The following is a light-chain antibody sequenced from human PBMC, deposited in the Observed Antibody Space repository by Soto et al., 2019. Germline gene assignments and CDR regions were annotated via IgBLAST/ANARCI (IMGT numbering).Light chain of an antibody. Sequence: EIVLTQSPATLSLSPGERATLSCRASPSVANFVAWYQQKPGQAPRLLIYGAFNRATGIPARFSGSGSGTEFTLTISSLQSEDFAVYYCRQSSNWPRTFGQGTKVDIK. J-gene: IGKJ1*01. CDR2: GAF. V-gene: IGKV3D-15*01. CDR1: PSVANF. CDR3: RQSSNWPRT.